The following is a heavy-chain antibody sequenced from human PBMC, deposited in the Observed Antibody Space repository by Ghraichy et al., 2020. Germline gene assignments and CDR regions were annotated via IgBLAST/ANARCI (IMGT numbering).Heavy chain of an antibody. D-gene: IGHD5-12*01. J-gene: IGHJ2*01. Sequence: GGSLRLSCAASGFTFSSYWMSWVRQAPGKGLEWVSNINHDGSETYYVDSVKGRFTISRDNAKNSLYLQMNSLRAEDTAVYYCARVDIPLEKGWYFDLWGHGTLVTVSS. CDR3: ARVDIPLEKGWYFDL. CDR1: GFTFSSYW. CDR2: INHDGSET. V-gene: IGHV3-7*01.